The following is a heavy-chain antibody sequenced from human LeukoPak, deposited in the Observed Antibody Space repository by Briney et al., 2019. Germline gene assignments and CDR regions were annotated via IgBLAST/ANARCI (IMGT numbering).Heavy chain of an antibody. CDR1: GYSISSGYY. CDR3: ARDSYTNFHYGDYGGGFGY. CDR2: IYHSGST. V-gene: IGHV4-38-2*02. J-gene: IGHJ4*02. D-gene: IGHD4-17*01. Sequence: SETLSLTCTVSGYSISSGYYWGWIRQPPGKGLEWIGSIYHSGSTYYNPSLKSRVTISVYTSKNQFSLKLSSVTAADTAVYYCARDSYTNFHYGDYGGGFGYWGQGTLVTVSS.